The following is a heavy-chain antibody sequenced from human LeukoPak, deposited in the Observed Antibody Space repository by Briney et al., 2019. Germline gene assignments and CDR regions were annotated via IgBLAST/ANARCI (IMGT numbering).Heavy chain of an antibody. V-gene: IGHV3-9*01. CDR3: AXAAKXSCTXLXCXXXXXPXXX. J-gene: IGHJ4*02. Sequence: GGSLRLSCIASGFTFDDYAMHWVRQAPGKGLEWVSSINWNSGIKDYADSVKGRFTISRDNAKNSLYLQMHSLRSDDTAFYYCAXAAKXSCTXLXCXXXXXPXXXXGQG. CDR1: GFTFDDYA. CDR2: INWNSGIK. D-gene: IGHD6-25*01.